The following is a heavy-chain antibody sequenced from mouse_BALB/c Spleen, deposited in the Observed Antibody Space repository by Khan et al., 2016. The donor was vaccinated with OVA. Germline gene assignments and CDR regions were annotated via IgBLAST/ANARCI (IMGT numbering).Heavy chain of an antibody. CDR1: RNTFSDSG. J-gene: IGHJ3*01. CDR3: VRDGMTEFAH. Sequence: QVQLQQSGPELVRPGVSVKISCKGSRNTFSDSGLHWVKQSHAESLEWIGVISIYYENITYNQKFKGKATMTVDKSSSTAYMELARLTSEDSAVYYCVRDGMTEFAHWGQGTLVTVSA. D-gene: IGHD2-3*01. CDR2: ISIYYENI. V-gene: IGHV1S137*01.